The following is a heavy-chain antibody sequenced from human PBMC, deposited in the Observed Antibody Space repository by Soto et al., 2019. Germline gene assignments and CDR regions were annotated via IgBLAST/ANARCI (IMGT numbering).Heavy chain of an antibody. CDR2: ISACNGNT. CDR1: GYTFTSYG. V-gene: IGHV1-18*01. J-gene: IGHJ4*02. Sequence: ASVKVSCKASGYTFTSYGISWVRQAPGQGHEWMGWISACNGNTNYAQKLQGRVTMTTDTSTSTAYMELRSLRSDDTAVYYCARRGLFGGPTGFASVWGQGTLVTVSS. CDR3: ARRGLFGGPTGFASV. D-gene: IGHD2-15*01.